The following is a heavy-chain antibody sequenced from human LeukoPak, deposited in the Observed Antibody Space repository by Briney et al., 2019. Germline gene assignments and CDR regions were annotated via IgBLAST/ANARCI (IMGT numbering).Heavy chain of an antibody. D-gene: IGHD6-19*01. CDR3: ARGPYSSGEDY. CDR2: IYYSGST. CDR1: GGSLSSYY. J-gene: IGHJ4*02. V-gene: IGHV4-59*01. Sequence: SETLSLTCTVSGGSLSSYYWSWIRQPPGKGLEWIGYIYYSGSTNYNPSLKSRVTISVDTSKNQFSLKLSSVTAADTAVYYCARGPYSSGEDYWGQGTLVTVSS.